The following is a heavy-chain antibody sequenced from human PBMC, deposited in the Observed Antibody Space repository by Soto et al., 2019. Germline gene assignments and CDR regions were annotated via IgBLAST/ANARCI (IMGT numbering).Heavy chain of an antibody. Sequence: EVQLLESGGGLVQPGGSLRLSCVASGFTFNNFGMSWVHQAPGKGLEWVSGISGRVGTTFHADSVKGRFTISRDNSKNTLFLQMSSLRAEDTAVYYCAKALAPYGSGNYWATFDYWGQGTQVTVSS. CDR2: ISGRVGTT. CDR3: AKALAPYGSGNYWATFDY. D-gene: IGHD3-10*01. V-gene: IGHV3-23*01. CDR1: GFTFNNFG. J-gene: IGHJ4*02.